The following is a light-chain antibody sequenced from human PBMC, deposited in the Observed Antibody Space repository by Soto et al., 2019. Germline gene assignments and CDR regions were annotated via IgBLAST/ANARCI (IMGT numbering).Light chain of an antibody. J-gene: IGLJ2*01. V-gene: IGLV1-51*01. CDR2: DNN. CDR1: SSNIGNNY. CDR3: GTWDSSLSAKV. Sequence: QSALTQPPSVSAAPGQKVTISCSGSSSNIGNNYLSWYQQLPGTAPKLLIYDNNKRPSGIPDRFSGSKSGTSATLGITGLQTGDEADYYCGTWDSSLSAKVFGGGTKLTVL.